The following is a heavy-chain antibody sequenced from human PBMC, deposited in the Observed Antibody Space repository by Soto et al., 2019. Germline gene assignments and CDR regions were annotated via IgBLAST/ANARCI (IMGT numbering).Heavy chain of an antibody. Sequence: SETLSVTCPVSGGYISSYYWSWIRQPPGKGLEWIGYIYYSGSTNYNPSLKSRVTISVDTSKNQFSLKLSSVTAADTAVYYCARHHDSWGQGTLVTVSS. CDR1: GGYISSYY. J-gene: IGHJ4*02. CDR3: ARHHDS. V-gene: IGHV4-59*08. CDR2: IYYSGST.